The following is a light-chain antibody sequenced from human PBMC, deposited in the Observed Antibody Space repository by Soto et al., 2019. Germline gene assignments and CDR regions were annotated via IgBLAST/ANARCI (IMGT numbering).Light chain of an antibody. CDR2: GTS. CDR3: QQYNNWPYT. Sequence: EIVMTQSPVTLSVSPGERAALSCRASQSVGSNFAWYQQRPGQAPTVLIYGTSTRATGVPARFSGSGSGTDLTLTISSLQSEDFAVYYCQQYNNWPYTFGQGTRLEIK. J-gene: IGKJ2*01. V-gene: IGKV3-15*01. CDR1: QSVGSN.